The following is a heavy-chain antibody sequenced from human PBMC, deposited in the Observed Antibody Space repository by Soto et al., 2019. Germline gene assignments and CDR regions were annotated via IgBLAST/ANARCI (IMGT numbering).Heavy chain of an antibody. CDR2: ISPFNGNT. D-gene: IGHD1-26*01. V-gene: IGHV1-18*01. CDR1: GYSYTRYG. Sequence: ASVKVSCKTSGYSYTRYGGSWVRQAPGQGLEWMGWISPFNGNTNYAHHFRGKITMTTDTSTNTASLEVRSLTYDDTAVYFCVREYSRYPDVWGQGTLVTVSS. CDR3: VREYSRYPDV. J-gene: IGHJ4*02.